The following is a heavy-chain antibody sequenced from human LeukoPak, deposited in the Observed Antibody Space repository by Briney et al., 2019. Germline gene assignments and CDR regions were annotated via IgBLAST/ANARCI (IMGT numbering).Heavy chain of an antibody. V-gene: IGHV1-2*02. J-gene: IGHJ5*02. CDR1: GYTFTGYY. Sequence: ASVKVSCKASGYTFTGYYMHWVRQAPGQGLEWMGWINPNSGGTNYAQKFQGRVTMTRDESTSTAYMELSSLRSEDTAVYYCARDSYSSSSSWFDPWGQGTLVTVSS. CDR2: INPNSGGT. D-gene: IGHD6-6*01. CDR3: ARDSYSSSSSWFDP.